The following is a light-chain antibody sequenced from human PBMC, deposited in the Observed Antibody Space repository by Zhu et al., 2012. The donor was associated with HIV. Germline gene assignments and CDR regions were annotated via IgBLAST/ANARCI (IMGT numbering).Light chain of an antibody. CDR2: DTS. J-gene: IGKJ4*01. CDR3: QQRSAWPLT. V-gene: IGKV3-11*01. CDR1: ESARSY. Sequence: EIVLTQSPATLSLSPGERATLSCRASESARSYMAWYQQKPGQSPRLLIYDTSNRATGIPARFSGSGSGTDFTLTISSLEPEDFAIYYCQQRSAWPLTFGGGTRVDMK.